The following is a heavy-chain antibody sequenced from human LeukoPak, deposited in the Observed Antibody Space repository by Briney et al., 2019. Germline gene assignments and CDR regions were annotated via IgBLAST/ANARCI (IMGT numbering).Heavy chain of an antibody. CDR3: ARAMVRGVMPHLDY. V-gene: IGHV1-69*04. CDR2: IIPILGIA. D-gene: IGHD3-10*01. CDR1: GGTFSSYA. J-gene: IGHJ4*02. Sequence: SVKVSCKASGGTFSSYAISWVRQAPGQGLEWMGRIIPILGIANYAQKFQGRVTITADKSTSTAYMELSSLRSEDTAVYYCARAMVRGVMPHLDYWGQGTLVTVSS.